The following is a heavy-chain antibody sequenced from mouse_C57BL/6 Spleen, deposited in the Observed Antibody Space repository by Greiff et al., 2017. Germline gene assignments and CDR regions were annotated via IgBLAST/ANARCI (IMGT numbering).Heavy chain of an antibody. CDR1: GYAFTNYL. CDR2: INPGSGGT. V-gene: IGHV1-54*01. Sequence: QVQLQQSGAELVRPGTSVKVSCKASGYAFTNYLIEWVKQRPGQGLEWIGVINPGSGGTNYNEKFKGKATLTADKSSSTAYMQLSSLTSEDSAVXFCARGGYSAGYAMDYWGQGTSVTVSS. D-gene: IGHD3-2*02. J-gene: IGHJ4*01. CDR3: ARGGYSAGYAMDY.